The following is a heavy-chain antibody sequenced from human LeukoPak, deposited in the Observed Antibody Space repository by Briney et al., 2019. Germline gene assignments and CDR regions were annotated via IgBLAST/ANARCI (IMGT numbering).Heavy chain of an antibody. CDR2: ISAYNGNT. J-gene: IGHJ5*02. V-gene: IGHV1-18*01. CDR1: GYTFTSYG. D-gene: IGHD6-19*01. CDR3: AREMGAHSSGWYVDWFDP. Sequence: ASVKVSCKASGYTFTSYGISWVRQAPGQGLEWMGWISAYNGNTNYAQKLQGRVTMTTDTSTSTAYMELRSLRSDDTAVYYCAREMGAHSSGWYVDWFDPWGQGTLVTVSS.